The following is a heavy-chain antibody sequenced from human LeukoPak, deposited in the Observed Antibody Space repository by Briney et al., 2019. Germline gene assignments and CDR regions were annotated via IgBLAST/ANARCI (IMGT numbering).Heavy chain of an antibody. CDR1: GGSISSHY. J-gene: IGHJ3*02. V-gene: IGHV4-59*11. CDR2: GYYSGSTNT. Sequence: SETLSLTCTVSGGSISSHYWSWIRQPPGKGLEWIGFGYYSGSTNTNYNPSLKSRVTISVDSSKNQFSLKVSSVTPADTAVYYCARGGYCSSTSCPHDAFDIWGQGTMVTVSS. CDR3: ARGGYCSSTSCPHDAFDI. D-gene: IGHD2-2*01.